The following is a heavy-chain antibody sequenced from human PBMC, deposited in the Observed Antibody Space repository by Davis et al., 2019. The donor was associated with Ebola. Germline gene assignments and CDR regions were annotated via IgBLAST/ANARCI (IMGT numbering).Heavy chain of an antibody. CDR3: ARGQDNSAYYYPRAFDI. CDR1: GFTFSSYG. D-gene: IGHD3-22*01. V-gene: IGHV3-30*03. J-gene: IGHJ3*02. CDR2: ISYDGSNK. Sequence: PGGSLRLSCAASGFTFSSYGMHWVRQAPGKGLEWVAVISYDGSNKYYADSVKGRFTISRDNSKNTVSLQMNSLSAEDTAMYYCARGQDNSAYYYPRAFDIWGQGTQVTVSS.